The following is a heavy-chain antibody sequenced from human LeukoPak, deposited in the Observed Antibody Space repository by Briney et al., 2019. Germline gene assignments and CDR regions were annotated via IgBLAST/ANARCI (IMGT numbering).Heavy chain of an antibody. V-gene: IGHV3-7*01. CDR2: IKWDGTET. Sequence: PGGSLRLSCAASGFTFSDDWMSWVRQIPGKGLEWVADIKWDGTETYYVDSVKGRFTISRDDAKNSLYLQMNSLRAEDTAIYYCARSPTRRCDYWGQGTLVTVSS. CDR1: GFTFSDDW. CDR3: ARSPTRRCDY. J-gene: IGHJ4*02.